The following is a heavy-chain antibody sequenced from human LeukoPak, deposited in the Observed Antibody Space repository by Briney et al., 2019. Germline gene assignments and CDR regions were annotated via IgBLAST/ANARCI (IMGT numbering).Heavy chain of an antibody. CDR3: ARDLAYCGGDCYS. V-gene: IGHV4-38-2*02. J-gene: IGHJ5*02. CDR1: GYSISSGYY. D-gene: IGHD2-21*01. Sequence: SETPSLTSTEPGYSISSGYYWGWIRQPPGKGLEWIGSIYHSGSTYYNPSLNSRGTISVDTSKNQFSLKLSSVPTADTAVYYCARDLAYCGGDCYSWGQGNLVTVSS. CDR2: IYHSGST.